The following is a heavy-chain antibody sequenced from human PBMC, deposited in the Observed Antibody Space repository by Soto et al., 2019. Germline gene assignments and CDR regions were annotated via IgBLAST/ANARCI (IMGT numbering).Heavy chain of an antibody. Sequence: GQGLEWMGWMKPNSGNKGYAQKFQGRVTMTRNTSINTAYMELSSLRSEDTAVYYCARWGYSSSWYYLNNWGQGTLVTVSS. V-gene: IGHV1-8*01. CDR2: MKPNSGNK. D-gene: IGHD6-13*01. J-gene: IGHJ4*02. CDR3: ARWGYSSSWYYLNN.